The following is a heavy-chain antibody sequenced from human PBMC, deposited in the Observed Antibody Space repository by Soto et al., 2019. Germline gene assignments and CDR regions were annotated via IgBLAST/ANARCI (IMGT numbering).Heavy chain of an antibody. CDR1: GGAISSYY. J-gene: IGHJ4*02. CDR3: ARASSDYYASSGPNYFDY. CDR2: IYYSGST. Sequence: XETLSVTCPVSGGAISSYYLSWILQPPGKGLEWIGYIYYSGSTNYNPSLKSRVTISVDTSKNQFSLKLSSVTAADTAVYYCARASSDYYASSGPNYFDYWGQGTLVTVSS. V-gene: IGHV4-59*01. D-gene: IGHD3-22*01.